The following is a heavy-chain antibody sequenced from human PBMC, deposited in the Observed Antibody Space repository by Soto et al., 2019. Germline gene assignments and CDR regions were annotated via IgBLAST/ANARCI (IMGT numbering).Heavy chain of an antibody. Sequence: EVQLVESGGGLVKTGGSLRLSCAASGFTFTRYSMNWVRQAPGKGLEWVSSISSTTNYIYYGDSMKGRFTISRDNAKIALYLEMNSLRAEDTAVYYCARESEDLTSNFDYWGQGTLVTVSS. CDR1: GFTFTRYS. CDR2: ISSTTNYI. CDR3: ARESEDLTSNFDY. V-gene: IGHV3-21*06. J-gene: IGHJ4*02.